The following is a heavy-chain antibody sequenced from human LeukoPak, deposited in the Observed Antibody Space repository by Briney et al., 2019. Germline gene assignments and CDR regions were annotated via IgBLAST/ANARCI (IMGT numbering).Heavy chain of an antibody. CDR1: GYTFTSYA. D-gene: IGHD6-13*01. J-gene: IGHJ4*02. Sequence: GASVKVSCKASGYTFTSYAMNWVRQAPGQGLEWMGWINTNTGNPTYARGFTGRFVFSLDTSVNTAYLEISSLKGEDSAVYYCARGGSSWYDYWGQGTLVTVSP. CDR3: ARGGSSWYDY. CDR2: INTNTGNP. V-gene: IGHV7-4-1*02.